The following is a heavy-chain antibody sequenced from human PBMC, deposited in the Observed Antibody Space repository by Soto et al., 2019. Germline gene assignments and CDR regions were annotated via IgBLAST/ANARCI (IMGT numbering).Heavy chain of an antibody. D-gene: IGHD2-2*01. J-gene: IGHJ4*02. CDR1: GFTFTSTA. CDR3: SNDSHWAIISPTPDF. V-gene: IGHV3-23*01. Sequence: GGSLRHSCTASGFTFTSTAISWGRQAPGKGLEWVSTFRESGGTTHYAESVKGRFTVSRDTSKNMLYLQMDSLRAEDTAIYYCSNDSHWAIISPTPDFWGQGTLVTVSS. CDR2: FRESGGTT.